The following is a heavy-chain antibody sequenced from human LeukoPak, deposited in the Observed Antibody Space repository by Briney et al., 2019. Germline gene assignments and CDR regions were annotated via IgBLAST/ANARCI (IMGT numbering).Heavy chain of an antibody. CDR2: INHSGST. Sequence: SETLSLTCAVYGGSFSGYYWSWIRQPPGKGLESIGEINHSGSTNYNPSLKSRVTISVDTSKNQFSLKLSSVTAADTAVYYCARQGTAIDFGGGDYWGQGTLVTVSS. V-gene: IGHV4-34*01. CDR1: GGSFSGYY. CDR3: ARQGTAIDFGGGDY. J-gene: IGHJ4*02. D-gene: IGHD3-10*01.